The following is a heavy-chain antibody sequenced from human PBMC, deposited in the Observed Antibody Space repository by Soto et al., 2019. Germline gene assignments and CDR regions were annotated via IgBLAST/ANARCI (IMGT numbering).Heavy chain of an antibody. J-gene: IGHJ4*02. CDR2: ISGSGGST. Sequence: PGGSLRLSCAASGFTFSSYAMSWVRQAPGKGLEWVSAISGSGGSTYYADSVKGRFTISRDNSKNTLYLQMNSLRAEDTAVYYCAKVPSSGWYPPSYFDYWGQGTLVTVSS. V-gene: IGHV3-23*01. CDR3: AKVPSSGWYPPSYFDY. CDR1: GFTFSSYA. D-gene: IGHD6-19*01.